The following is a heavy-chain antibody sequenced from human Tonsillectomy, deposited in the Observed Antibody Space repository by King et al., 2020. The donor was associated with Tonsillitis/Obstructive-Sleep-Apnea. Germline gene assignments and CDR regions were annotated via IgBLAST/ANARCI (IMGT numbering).Heavy chain of an antibody. V-gene: IGHV3-7*04. CDR2: IKQDGSEK. CDR3: ARDHAYFDY. CDR1: GFTFSSYW. Sequence: QLVQSGGGLVQPGGSLRLSCAASGFTFSSYWMSWVRQDPGKGLEWVANIKQDGSEKYYVDTVKGRFTISRDNAKNSLYLQMKSLRAEDTAVYYCARDHAYFDYWGQGTLVTVSS. J-gene: IGHJ4*02.